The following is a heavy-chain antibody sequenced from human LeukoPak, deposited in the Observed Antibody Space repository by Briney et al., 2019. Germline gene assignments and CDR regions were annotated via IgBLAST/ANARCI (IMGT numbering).Heavy chain of an antibody. CDR3: AKDLWTKQNAPGYFDY. CDR2: IRYDGSKQ. V-gene: IGHV3-30*02. CDR1: AFTFTSYG. D-gene: IGHD1-1*01. Sequence: GGSLRLSCAVSAFTFTSYGTHWVRQAPGKGLEWVAFIRYDGSKQYYIDSVKGRFTVSRDNSKNTLYLQMNNLRAEDTAVYYCAKDLWTKQNAPGYFDYWGRGTLVTVSS. J-gene: IGHJ4*02.